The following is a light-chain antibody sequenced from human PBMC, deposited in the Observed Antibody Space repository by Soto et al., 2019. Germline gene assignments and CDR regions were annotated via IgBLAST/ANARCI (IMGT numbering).Light chain of an antibody. CDR1: QSVSSD. V-gene: IGKV3-15*01. J-gene: IGKJ4*01. Sequence: EIVMTQSPTTLSVSPGERATLSCRASQSVSSDLAWYQQKPGQAPRLLIYGASTRATGIPARFSGSGSGTEFTLTISSLQSEVFSVYYCQQYNKWPPLTFGGGTKVDSK. CDR3: QQYNKWPPLT. CDR2: GAS.